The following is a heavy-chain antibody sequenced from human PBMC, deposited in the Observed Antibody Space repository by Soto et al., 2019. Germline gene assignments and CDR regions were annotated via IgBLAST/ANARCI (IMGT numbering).Heavy chain of an antibody. Sequence: QVQLQESGPGLVKPSETLSLSCTVSGGSISSYYWSWFRQSPGKRMEWIGYVHHSWGSSYNPSLQSRVAISLDTSKSQFSLKVTSVTATDTAVYYCARQGFGPLHGLVDVWGQGTTVTLPS. CDR2: VHHSWGS. J-gene: IGHJ6*02. CDR1: GGSISSYY. D-gene: IGHD3-10*01. V-gene: IGHV4-59*08. CDR3: ARQGFGPLHGLVDV.